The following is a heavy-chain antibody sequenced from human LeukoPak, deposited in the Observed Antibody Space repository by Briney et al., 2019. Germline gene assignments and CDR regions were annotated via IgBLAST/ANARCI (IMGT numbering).Heavy chain of an antibody. CDR1: GYTFTSYD. J-gene: IGHJ4*02. CDR2: MNPNSGNT. Sequence: ASVKVSCKASGYTFTSYDIHWVRQATGQGLEWMGWMNPNSGNTGYAQKFQGRVTMTTDTSTSTAYMELRSLRSDDTAVYYCARDLLTVVTRGDYWGQGTLVTVSS. V-gene: IGHV1-8*01. D-gene: IGHD4-23*01. CDR3: ARDLLTVVTRGDY.